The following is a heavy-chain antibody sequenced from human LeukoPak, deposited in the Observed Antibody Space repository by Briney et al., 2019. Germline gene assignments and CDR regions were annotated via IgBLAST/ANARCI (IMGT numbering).Heavy chain of an antibody. V-gene: IGHV3-48*03. CDR1: GFTFSSYE. Sequence: PGGSLRLSCAASGFTFSSYEMNWVRQAPGKGLEWVSYISSSGSTIYYADSVKGRFTISRDNAKNSLYLQMNSLRAEDTAVYYCASVILTGSLDAFDIWGQGTMVTVSS. D-gene: IGHD3-9*01. J-gene: IGHJ3*02. CDR3: ASVILTGSLDAFDI. CDR2: ISSSGSTI.